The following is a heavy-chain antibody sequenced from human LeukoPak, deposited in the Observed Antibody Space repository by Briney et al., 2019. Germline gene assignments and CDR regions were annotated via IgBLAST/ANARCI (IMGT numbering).Heavy chain of an antibody. V-gene: IGHV1-18*01. CDR3: ARDGSGSYFRPFDY. CDR2: TSAYNGNT. D-gene: IGHD1-26*01. CDR1: GYTFTSYG. Sequence: GASVKVSCKASGYTFTSYGISWVRRAPGQGLEWMGWTSAYNGNTNYAQKLQGRVTMTTDTSTSTAYMELRSLRSDDTAVYYCARDGSGSYFRPFDYWGQGTLVTVSS. J-gene: IGHJ4*02.